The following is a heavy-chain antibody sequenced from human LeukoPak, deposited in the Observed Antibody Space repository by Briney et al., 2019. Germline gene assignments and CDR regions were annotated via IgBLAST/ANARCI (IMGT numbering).Heavy chain of an antibody. J-gene: IGHJ4*02. V-gene: IGHV3-7*03. D-gene: IGHD3-10*01. CDR1: GFTFNNYW. Sequence: PGGSLRLSCAASGFTFNNYWMSWVRQAPGKGLEWVANIKQDGTEKYYVDSVKGRFTISRDNAKNSLYLQMNSLRAEDTAFYYCAKDIYGSGSAFDYWGQGTLVTVSS. CDR3: AKDIYGSGSAFDY. CDR2: IKQDGTEK.